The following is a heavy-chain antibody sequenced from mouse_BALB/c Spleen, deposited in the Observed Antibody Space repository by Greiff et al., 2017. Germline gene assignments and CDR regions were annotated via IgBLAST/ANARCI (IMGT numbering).Heavy chain of an antibody. CDR3: ARWGNSEFAY. J-gene: IGHJ3*01. Sequence: VQLQQSGPELVKPGASVKISCKASGYTFTDYNMHWVKQSHAKSLEWIGVISTYYGDASYNQKFKGKATMTVDKSSSTAYMELARLTSEDSAIYYCARWGNSEFAYWGQGTLVTVSA. D-gene: IGHD3-1*01. CDR2: ISTYYGDA. CDR1: GYTFTDYN. V-gene: IGHV1-67*01.